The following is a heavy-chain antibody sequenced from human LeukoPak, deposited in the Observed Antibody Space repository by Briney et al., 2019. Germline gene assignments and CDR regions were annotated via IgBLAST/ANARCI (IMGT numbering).Heavy chain of an antibody. Sequence: GGSLRLSCAASGVNFSIYCRHWIRQPPGKGLEWVGYINYDGSNKYYGAPAKGRFTISREKSKNTLYLQMNGLRAEDTAVYYCAKDLGITVARIGGFDSWGQGTLVTVSS. J-gene: IGHJ4*02. CDR2: INYDGSNK. CDR1: GVNFSIYC. D-gene: IGHD6-19*01. CDR3: AKDLGITVARIGGFDS. V-gene: IGHV3-30*02.